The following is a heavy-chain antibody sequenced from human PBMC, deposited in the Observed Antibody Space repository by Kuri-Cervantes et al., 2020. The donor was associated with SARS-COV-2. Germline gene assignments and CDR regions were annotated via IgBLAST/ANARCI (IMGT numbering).Heavy chain of an antibody. V-gene: IGHV1-2*02. CDR2: INPNSGGT. CDR3: ARVPRGGYSSGWYNYYFDY. J-gene: IGHJ4*02. CDR1: GYTFTGYY. D-gene: IGHD6-19*01. Sequence: ASVKVSCKASGYTFTGYYMHWVRQAPGQGLEWMGWINPNSGGTNYAQKFQGRVTMTRDTSISTAYMELSRLGSDDTAVYYCARVPRGGYSSGWYNYYFDYWGQGTLVTVSS.